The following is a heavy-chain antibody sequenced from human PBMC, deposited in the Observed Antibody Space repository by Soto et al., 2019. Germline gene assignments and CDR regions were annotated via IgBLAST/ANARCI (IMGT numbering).Heavy chain of an antibody. CDR3: AKDRRVGTWEYFDY. V-gene: IGHV3-30*18. J-gene: IGHJ4*02. D-gene: IGHD2-15*01. CDR1: GFTFSSYG. CDR2: ISYDGSNK. Sequence: QVQLVESGGGVVQPGRSLRLSCAASGFTFSSYGMHWVRQAPGKGLEWVAVISYDGSNKYYADSVKGRFTISRDNSKNTLYLQMNSLRAEDTAVYYCAKDRRVGTWEYFDYWGQGTLVNVSS.